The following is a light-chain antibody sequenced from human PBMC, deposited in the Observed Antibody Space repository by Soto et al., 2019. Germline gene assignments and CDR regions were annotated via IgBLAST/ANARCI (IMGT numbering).Light chain of an antibody. J-gene: IGKJ1*01. Sequence: EIVLTQSPGTLSLSPGERATLSCRASQSVSSSYLVWFQQKPGQAPRLLIYGASSRATGIPDRFSGSGSGTDFTLTISSLEPEDFAVYYCQQCDRSPWTFGQGTKVDIK. V-gene: IGKV3-20*01. CDR1: QSVSSSY. CDR2: GAS. CDR3: QQCDRSPWT.